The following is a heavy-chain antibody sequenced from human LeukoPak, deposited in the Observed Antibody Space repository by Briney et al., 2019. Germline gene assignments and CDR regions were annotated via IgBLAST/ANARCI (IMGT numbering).Heavy chain of an antibody. CDR1: GYTFTGYY. Sequence: ASVKVSCKASGYTFTGYYMHWVRQAPGQGLEWMGWINPNSGGTNYAQKFQGWVTMTRDTSTSTVYMELSSLRSEDTAVYYCARADSSGSYGPYYFDYWGQGTLVTVSS. CDR2: INPNSGGT. D-gene: IGHD1-26*01. V-gene: IGHV1-2*04. CDR3: ARADSSGSYGPYYFDY. J-gene: IGHJ4*02.